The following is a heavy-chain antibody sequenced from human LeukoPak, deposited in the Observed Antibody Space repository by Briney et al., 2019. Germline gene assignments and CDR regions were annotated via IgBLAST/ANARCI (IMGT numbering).Heavy chain of an antibody. CDR2: IIPIFGTA. CDR3: ASRSTGTAADYYYYMDV. CDR1: GGTFSSYA. J-gene: IGHJ6*03. Sequence: GASVKVSCKASGGTFSSYAISWVRQAPGQGLEWMGGIIPIFGTANYAQKLQGRVTITTDESTSTAYMELSSLRSEDTAVYYCASRSTGTAADYYYYMDVWGKGTPVTVSS. V-gene: IGHV1-69*05. D-gene: IGHD1-1*01.